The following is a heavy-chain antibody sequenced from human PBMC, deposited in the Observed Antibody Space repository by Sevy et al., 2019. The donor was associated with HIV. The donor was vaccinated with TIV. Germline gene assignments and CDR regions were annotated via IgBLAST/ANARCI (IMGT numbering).Heavy chain of an antibody. CDR3: ARVGYDFWSGYPLGPRYFDY. V-gene: IGHV3-74*01. D-gene: IGHD3-3*01. CDR2: INSDGSST. Sequence: GGSLRLSCAASGFTFSSYWMHWVRQAPGKGLVWVSRINSDGSSTSYADSVKGRFTISRDNAKNTLYLQMNSLRAEDTAVYYCARVGYDFWSGYPLGPRYFDYWGQGTLVTVSS. CDR1: GFTFSSYW. J-gene: IGHJ4*02.